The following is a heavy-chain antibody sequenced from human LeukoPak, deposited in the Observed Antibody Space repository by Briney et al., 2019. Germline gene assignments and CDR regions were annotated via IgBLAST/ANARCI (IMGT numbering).Heavy chain of an antibody. D-gene: IGHD1-1*01. V-gene: IGHV3-33*01. CDR3: ARSVRGSATGTGDVFDI. J-gene: IGHJ3*02. Sequence: PGRSLRLSCVASGFIFRNYGMHWVRQAPGRGLEWVAVIWNDGTKEYYVDSVKGRFTISRDSSQSTLFLQMDSLGAEDTAVYYCARSVRGSATGTGDVFDIWGQGTMVTVSS. CDR1: GFIFRNYG. CDR2: IWNDGTKE.